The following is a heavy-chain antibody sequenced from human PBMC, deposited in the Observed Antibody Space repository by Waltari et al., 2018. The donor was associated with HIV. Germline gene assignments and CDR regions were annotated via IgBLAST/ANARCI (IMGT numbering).Heavy chain of an antibody. CDR1: GGSISSGSYY. Sequence: QVQLQESGPGLVKPSQTLSLTCTVSGGSISSGSYYWSWIRQPAGKGLEWIGRIYTSGSTNYNPSLKSRVTISVDTSKNQFSLKLSSVTAADTAVYYCARLPYSGSYYCDYWGQGTLVTVSS. J-gene: IGHJ4*02. CDR3: ARLPYSGSYYCDY. D-gene: IGHD1-26*01. CDR2: IYTSGST. V-gene: IGHV4-61*02.